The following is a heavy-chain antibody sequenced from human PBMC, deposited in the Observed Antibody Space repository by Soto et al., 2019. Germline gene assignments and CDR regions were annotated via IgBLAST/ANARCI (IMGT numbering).Heavy chain of an antibody. V-gene: IGHV4-61*01. CDR3: EREESNSPEAFDY. D-gene: IGHD4-4*01. CDR1: SESVSSDNYY. Sequence: SETLSLTCTVSSESVSSDNYYRSWIRQPRGKGLEWIGYIYHTGRPNYNHSLLSRVTISLDTSRNRFSLKLNYVTTADRAVFYCEREESNSPEAFDYWGQGTLVTVSS. CDR2: IYHTGRP. J-gene: IGHJ4*02.